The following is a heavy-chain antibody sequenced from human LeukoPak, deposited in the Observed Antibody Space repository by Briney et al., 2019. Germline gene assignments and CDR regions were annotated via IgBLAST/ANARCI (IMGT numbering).Heavy chain of an antibody. CDR3: ARGRHQVYSSSWYNDY. V-gene: IGHV1-8*01. J-gene: IGHJ4*02. D-gene: IGHD6-13*01. CDR1: GYTLTSYD. CDR2: MNPNSGNT. Sequence: ASVTVSCKASGYTLTSYDINWVRQAPGQGLEWMGWMNPNSGNTGYAQKFQDRLTMTRNTSISTAYMELSSLRSADTAVYYCARGRHQVYSSSWYNDYWGQGTLVTVSS.